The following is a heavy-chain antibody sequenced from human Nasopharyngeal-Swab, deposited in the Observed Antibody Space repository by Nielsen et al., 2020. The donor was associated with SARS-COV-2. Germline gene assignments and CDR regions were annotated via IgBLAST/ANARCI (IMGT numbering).Heavy chain of an antibody. J-gene: IGHJ6*02. CDR2: IYPGDSNT. CDR1: GYSFTTYW. Sequence: GGSLRLSCKGSGYSFTTYWFGWGRQMPGKGLEWMGIIYPGDSNTRYSPSFQGQVTISVDKYSSTAYLQWSSLKASDTAIYYCARPMRPMGHYYFGMDVWGQGTTVTVSS. CDR3: ARPMRPMGHYYFGMDV. V-gene: IGHV5-51*01. D-gene: IGHD1-26*01.